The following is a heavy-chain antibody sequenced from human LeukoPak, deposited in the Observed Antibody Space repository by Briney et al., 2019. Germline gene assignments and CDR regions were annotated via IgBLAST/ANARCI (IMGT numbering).Heavy chain of an antibody. CDR3: ARDPADDYDDTHDY. Sequence: GGSLRLSCAASGFTFRNYAMSWVRQAPGKGLEWVAVIPYDGSNKYYADSVKGRFTISRDNSKNTLYLQMNSLRAEDTAVYYCARDPADDYDDTHDYWGQGTLVTVSS. V-gene: IGHV3-30-3*01. J-gene: IGHJ4*02. D-gene: IGHD3-22*01. CDR2: IPYDGSNK. CDR1: GFTFRNYA.